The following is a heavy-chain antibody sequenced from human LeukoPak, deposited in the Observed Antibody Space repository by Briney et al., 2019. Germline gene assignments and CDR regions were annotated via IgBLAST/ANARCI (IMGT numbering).Heavy chain of an antibody. J-gene: IGHJ3*02. CDR2: IYSGGST. V-gene: IGHV3-66*01. D-gene: IGHD3-9*01. Sequence: GGSLRLSCAASGFTVSSNYMSWVRQAPGKGLEWVSVIYSGGSTYYADSVKGRFTISRDNSKNTLYLQMNSLRAEDTAVYYCARSLTGYTNAFDIWGQGTMVTVSS. CDR3: ARSLTGYTNAFDI. CDR1: GFTVSSNY.